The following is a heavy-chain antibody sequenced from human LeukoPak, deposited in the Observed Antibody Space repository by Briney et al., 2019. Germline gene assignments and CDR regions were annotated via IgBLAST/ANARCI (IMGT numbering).Heavy chain of an antibody. Sequence: NSSETLSLTCAVYGGSFSGYYWSWIRQPPGKGPEWIGEINHSGSTNYNPSHKSRVTISVDTSKNQFSLKLSSVTAADTAVYYCARAPTGSGDYWGQGTLVTVSS. D-gene: IGHD6-25*01. CDR2: INHSGST. V-gene: IGHV4-34*01. CDR3: ARAPTGSGDY. CDR1: GGSFSGYY. J-gene: IGHJ4*02.